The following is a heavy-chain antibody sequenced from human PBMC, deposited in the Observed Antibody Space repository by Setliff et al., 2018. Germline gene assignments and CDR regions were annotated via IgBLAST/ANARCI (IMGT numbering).Heavy chain of an antibody. CDR3: ARRETYYNFRSGYYAY. V-gene: IGHV4-39*07. D-gene: IGHD3-3*01. J-gene: IGHJ4*02. Sequence: PSETLSLSCAASGFTFSSYSMNWVRQAPGKGLEWIGSIYYSGSTYYNPSLKSRVTISVDTSKNQFSLKLSSVTAADTAVYYCARRETYYNFRSGYYAYWGQGT. CDR2: IYYSGST. CDR1: GFTFSSYS.